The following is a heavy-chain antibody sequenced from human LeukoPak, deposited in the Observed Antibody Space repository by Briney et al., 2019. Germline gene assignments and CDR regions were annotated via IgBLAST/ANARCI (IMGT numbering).Heavy chain of an antibody. J-gene: IGHJ6*03. Sequence: SETLSLTCTVSGVFITSYYWSWFRQPPGQGLEWIGYIYYSGNTNYNPSLKSRVTISVDTSKNQFSLKLSFVTAADTAVYYCARGRWLQNYYYYYYMDVWGKGTTVTVSS. CDR3: ARGRWLQNYYYYYYMDV. D-gene: IGHD5-24*01. CDR2: IYYSGNT. CDR1: GVFITSYY. V-gene: IGHV4-59*01.